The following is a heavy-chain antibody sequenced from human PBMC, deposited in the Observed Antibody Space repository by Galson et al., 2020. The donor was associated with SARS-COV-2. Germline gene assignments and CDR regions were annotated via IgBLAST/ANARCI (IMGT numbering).Heavy chain of an antibody. CDR2: VYFSGTT. Sequence: ASETLSLTCSVSGGSIDTGDYYWGWLRQAPGKGLAWIGSVYFSGTTDYSPSLKGRVTISIDKSNNQFSLKLRSVTAADTAVYYCARQGHYYNTGSYYAYWSQGTLVTVSS. CDR1: GGSIDTGDYY. D-gene: IGHD3-10*01. CDR3: ARQGHYYNTGSYYAY. V-gene: IGHV4-39*01. J-gene: IGHJ4*02.